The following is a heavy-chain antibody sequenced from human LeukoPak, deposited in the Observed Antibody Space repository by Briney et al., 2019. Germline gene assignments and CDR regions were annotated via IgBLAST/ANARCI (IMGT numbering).Heavy chain of an antibody. CDR2: IYSGGDT. D-gene: IGHD6-13*01. Sequence: QPGGSLRLSCAASGFTVSSNYMNWVRQAPGKGLEWVSIIYSGGDTYYADSVKGRFTISRDNSKNMLYLQMNNLRADDTAVYYCTRGPGSTWYSDYWGQGTLVTVSS. V-gene: IGHV3-66*02. CDR1: GFTVSSNY. J-gene: IGHJ4*02. CDR3: TRGPGSTWYSDY.